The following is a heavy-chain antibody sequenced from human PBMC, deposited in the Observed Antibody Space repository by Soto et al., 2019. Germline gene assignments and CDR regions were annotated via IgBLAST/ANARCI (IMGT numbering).Heavy chain of an antibody. CDR2: IYYSGST. CDR1: GGSISSYY. Sequence: QVQLQESGPGLVKPSETLSLTCTVSGGSISSYYWSWIRQPPGKGLEWIGYIYYSGSTNYNPSLKSRVTISVDTPKNQFSLKLSSVTAADTAVYYCEREAPHPCAFDIWGQGTMVTVSS. CDR3: EREAPHPCAFDI. V-gene: IGHV4-59*01. J-gene: IGHJ3*02.